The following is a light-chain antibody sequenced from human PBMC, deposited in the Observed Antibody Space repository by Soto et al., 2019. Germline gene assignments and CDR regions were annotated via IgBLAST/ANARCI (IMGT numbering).Light chain of an antibody. J-gene: IGLJ2*01. CDR2: DVN. CDR1: SSDVGGYNY. CDR3: SSYTGSSTGVV. V-gene: IGLV2-14*01. Sequence: QSALTQPASVSGSPGQSITISCTGTSSDVGGYNYVSWYQQHPGKAPKLMIYDVNNRPSGFSNRFSGSKSGNTASLTISGLQAEDEADYYCSSYTGSSTGVVFGGGTKVTVL.